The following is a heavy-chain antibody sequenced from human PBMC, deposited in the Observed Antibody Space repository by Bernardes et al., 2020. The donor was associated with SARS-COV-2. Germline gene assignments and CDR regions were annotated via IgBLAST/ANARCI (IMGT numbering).Heavy chain of an antibody. J-gene: IGHJ4*02. CDR3: ARDSPDYSSGYYYFDY. D-gene: IGHD3-22*01. CDR2: IWYDGSNK. V-gene: IGHV3-33*01. Sequence: GGSLRLSCAASGFTFSSYGMHWVRQAPGKGLEWVAVIWYDGSNKYYADSVKGRFTISRDNSKNTLYLQMNSLRAEDTAVYYCARDSPDYSSGYYYFDYWGQGTLVTVSS. CDR1: GFTFSSYG.